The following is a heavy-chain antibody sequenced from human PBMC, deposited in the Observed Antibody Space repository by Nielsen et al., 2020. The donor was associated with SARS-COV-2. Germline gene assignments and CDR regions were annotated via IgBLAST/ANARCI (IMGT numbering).Heavy chain of an antibody. CDR2: ISWNSGSI. D-gene: IGHD5-24*01. J-gene: IGHJ4*02. V-gene: IGHV3-9*01. CDR3: AKDRRDGYPPGWFDY. Sequence: SCAASGFTFDDYAMHWVRQAPGKGLEWVSGISWNSGSIGYADSVKGRFTISRDNAKNSLYLQMNSLRAEDTALYYCAKDRRDGYPPGWFDYWGQGTLVTVSS. CDR1: GFTFDDYA.